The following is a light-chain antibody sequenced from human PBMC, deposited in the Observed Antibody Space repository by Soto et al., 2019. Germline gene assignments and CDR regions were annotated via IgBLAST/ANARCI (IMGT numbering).Light chain of an antibody. Sequence: SYELTQPPSVSVAPGQTARITCGGNNIGSKSVHWYQQKPGQAPVLVVYDDSDRPSGTPERFSGSNSGNTATLTISRVEAGDEADYYCQVWDSSSDPFYVFGTGTKLTVL. V-gene: IGLV3-21*02. CDR3: QVWDSSSDPFYV. CDR2: DDS. CDR1: NIGSKS. J-gene: IGLJ1*01.